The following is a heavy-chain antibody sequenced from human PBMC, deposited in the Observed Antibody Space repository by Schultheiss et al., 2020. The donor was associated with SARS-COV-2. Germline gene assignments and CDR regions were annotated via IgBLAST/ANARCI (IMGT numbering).Heavy chain of an antibody. J-gene: IGHJ6*02. Sequence: GSLRLSCAASGFTVSSNYMSWIRQPPGKGLEWIGEINHSGSTNYNPSLKSRVTISVDTSKNQFSLKLSSVTAADTAVYYCARGAYYYYGMDVWGQGTTVTVSS. CDR1: GFTVSSNY. CDR3: ARGAYYYYGMDV. CDR2: INHSGST. V-gene: IGHV4-34*01.